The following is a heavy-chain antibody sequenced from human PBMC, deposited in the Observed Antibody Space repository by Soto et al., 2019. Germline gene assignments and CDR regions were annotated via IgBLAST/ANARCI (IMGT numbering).Heavy chain of an antibody. V-gene: IGHV4-59*01. Sequence: QVQLQESGPGLVKPSETLSLTCTVSGGSISSYYWPWIRQSPGKGLEWIGYIHYSGSTNYNPSLKSRVTISIDTSKNQFSLKLSSMTAADTAVYYCARKSVSLFDYWGQGTLVTVSS. CDR2: IHYSGST. CDR3: ARKSVSLFDY. J-gene: IGHJ4*02. D-gene: IGHD2-8*01. CDR1: GGSISSYY.